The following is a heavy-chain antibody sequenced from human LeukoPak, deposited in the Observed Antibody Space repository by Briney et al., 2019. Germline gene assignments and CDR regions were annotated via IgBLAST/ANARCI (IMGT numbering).Heavy chain of an antibody. CDR2: IIPIFGTA. V-gene: IGHV1-69*01. CDR3: ASHYDFWSGYLH. Sequence: SVKVSCKASGGTFSSYAISWVRQAPGQGLEWMGGIIPIFGTANYAQKFQGRVTITADESTSTAYMELSSLRSEDTAVYYCASHYDFWSGYLHWGQGTLVTVSS. J-gene: IGHJ4*02. CDR1: GGTFSSYA. D-gene: IGHD3-3*01.